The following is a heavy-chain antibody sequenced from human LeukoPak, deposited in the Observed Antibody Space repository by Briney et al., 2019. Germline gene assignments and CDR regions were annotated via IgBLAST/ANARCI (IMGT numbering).Heavy chain of an antibody. V-gene: IGHV4-59*01. CDR2: IYYSGST. Sequence: SETLSLTCTVSGGSISSYYWSWIRQPPGKGLEWIGYIYYSGSTNYNPSLKSRVTISVGTSKNQFSLKLSSVTAADTAVYYCARDYMVRGVISHNWFDPWGQGTLVTVSS. CDR3: ARDYMVRGVISHNWFDP. J-gene: IGHJ5*02. D-gene: IGHD3-10*01. CDR1: GGSISSYY.